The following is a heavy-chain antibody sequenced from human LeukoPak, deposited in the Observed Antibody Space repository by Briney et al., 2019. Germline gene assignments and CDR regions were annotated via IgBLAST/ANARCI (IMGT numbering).Heavy chain of an antibody. CDR3: ARDGSEYYYDSSGFDY. Sequence: GGSLRLSCAASGFTFSSYAMHWVRQAPGKGLEWVAVISYDGSNKYYADSAKGRFTISRDNSKNTLYLQMNSLRAEDTAVYYCARDGSEYYYDSSGFDYWGQGTLVTVSS. D-gene: IGHD3-22*01. CDR1: GFTFSSYA. J-gene: IGHJ4*02. CDR2: ISYDGSNK. V-gene: IGHV3-30*04.